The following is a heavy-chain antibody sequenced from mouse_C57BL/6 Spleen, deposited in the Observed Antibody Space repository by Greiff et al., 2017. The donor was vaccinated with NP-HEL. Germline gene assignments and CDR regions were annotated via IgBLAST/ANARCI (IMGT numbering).Heavy chain of an antibody. CDR1: GYSFTSYW. CDR3: ARFYYGSSYDYYAMDY. Sequence: QVQLQQSGAELVKPGASVKMSCKASGYSFTSYWITWVKQRPGQGLEWIGDIYPGSGSTNYNEKFKSKATLTVDTSSSTAYMQLSSLTSEDSAVYYCARFYYGSSYDYYAMDYWGKGTSVTVSS. J-gene: IGHJ4*01. D-gene: IGHD1-1*01. CDR2: IYPGSGST. V-gene: IGHV1-55*01.